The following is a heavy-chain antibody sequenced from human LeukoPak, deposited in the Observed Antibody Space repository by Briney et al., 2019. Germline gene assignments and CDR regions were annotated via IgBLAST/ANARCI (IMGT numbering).Heavy chain of an antibody. D-gene: IGHD6-19*01. V-gene: IGHV3-23*01. CDR1: GFTFSSYA. J-gene: IGHJ1*01. Sequence: GGSLRLSCAASGFTFSSYAMSWLRQAPRKGLKGVSAASGSGGSTYYADSVKGRFTISRDNSKNTVYLQMNSLRAEDTAAYYCAKDEYSSGWFVYFQHWGQGTLVTVSS. CDR2: ASGSGGST. CDR3: AKDEYSSGWFVYFQH.